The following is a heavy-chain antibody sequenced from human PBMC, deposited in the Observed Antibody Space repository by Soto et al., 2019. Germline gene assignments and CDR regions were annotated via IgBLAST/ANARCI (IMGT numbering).Heavy chain of an antibody. CDR2: SYSGGTT. D-gene: IGHD2-2*01. V-gene: IGHV3-53*01. Sequence: PGGSLRLSCAASGFTVSRNYVSWVRQAPGKGLAWVSLSYSGGTTDYADSVKGRFTISRDNAKNSLYLQMNNLRADDTAVYYCAKSSRQYASAIQAFFDPWGLGTLVTVSS. CDR1: GFTVSRNY. J-gene: IGHJ5*02. CDR3: AKSSRQYASAIQAFFDP.